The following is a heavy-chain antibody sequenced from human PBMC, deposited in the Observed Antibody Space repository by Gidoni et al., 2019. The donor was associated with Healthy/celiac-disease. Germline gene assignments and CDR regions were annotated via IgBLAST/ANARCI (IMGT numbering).Heavy chain of an antibody. CDR1: GYTFTSSA. Sequence: QVQLLQSGSELKKPGPSVKVSCKASGYTFTSSAMNWVRQAPGQGLEWMGWINTNTGNPTYAQGFTGRFVFSLDTSVSTAYLQISSLKAEDTAVYYCARPDLLYDSSGYTFDYWGQGTLVTVSS. CDR2: INTNTGNP. V-gene: IGHV7-4-1*02. J-gene: IGHJ4*02. D-gene: IGHD3-22*01. CDR3: ARPDLLYDSSGYTFDY.